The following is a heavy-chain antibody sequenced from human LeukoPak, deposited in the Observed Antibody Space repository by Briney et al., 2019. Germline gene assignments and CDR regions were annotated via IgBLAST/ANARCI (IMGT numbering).Heavy chain of an antibody. Sequence: ESGPTLVKPTQTLILPCTFSGFSLSTSGMCVSWIRQPPGKALEWLARIDWDDDKYYSISLKNRLTISKDTSKNQVVLTMTNMDPVDTATYYCARTSLEMASDYWGQRTLVTVSS. D-gene: IGHD5-24*01. CDR2: IDWDDDK. CDR3: ARTSLEMASDY. V-gene: IGHV2-70*11. CDR1: GFSLSTSGMC. J-gene: IGHJ4*02.